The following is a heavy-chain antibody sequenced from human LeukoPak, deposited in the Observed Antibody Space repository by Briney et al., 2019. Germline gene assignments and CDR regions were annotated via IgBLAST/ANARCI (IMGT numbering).Heavy chain of an antibody. CDR3: ARDRALGSGKYYFDY. CDR2: IYYSGST. J-gene: IGHJ4*02. V-gene: IGHV4-39*07. D-gene: IGHD3-16*01. CDR1: GGSISSSSYY. Sequence: PSETLSLTCTVSGGSISSSSYYWGWIRQPPGKGLEWIGSIYYSGSTYYNPSLKSQVTISVDTSKNQFSLKLSSVTAADTAVYYCARDRALGSGKYYFDYWGQGTLVTVSS.